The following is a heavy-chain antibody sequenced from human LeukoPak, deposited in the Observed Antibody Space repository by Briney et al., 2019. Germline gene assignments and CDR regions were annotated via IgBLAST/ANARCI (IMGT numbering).Heavy chain of an antibody. Sequence: GGSLRLSCAASGFTFSSSWMSWVRQAPGKGLEWVANIKVDGSEKYYVDSVKGRFTISRDNAKNSRYLQMNSLRVEDTAVYYCARDPAWGALDYWGQGTPVTVSS. V-gene: IGHV3-7*01. CDR3: ARDPAWGALDY. D-gene: IGHD3-16*01. J-gene: IGHJ4*02. CDR2: IKVDGSEK. CDR1: GFTFSSSW.